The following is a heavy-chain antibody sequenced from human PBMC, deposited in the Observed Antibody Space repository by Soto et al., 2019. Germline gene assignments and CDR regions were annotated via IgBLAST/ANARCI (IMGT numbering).Heavy chain of an antibody. J-gene: IGHJ4*02. V-gene: IGHV3-33*01. CDR2: IWYDGSKK. D-gene: IGHD2-2*01. CDR3: ARVRGGDTGGNAAYFDS. Sequence: QVQLVESGGGVVQPGRSLSLSCAASGFTFSGYGMHWVRQAPGKGLEWVAVIWYDGSKKYYEDSVQGRFTISRDNSKNTMSLEMNSLRAEDTAVYHCARVRGGDTGGNAAYFDSWGQGTLVTVSS. CDR1: GFTFSGYG.